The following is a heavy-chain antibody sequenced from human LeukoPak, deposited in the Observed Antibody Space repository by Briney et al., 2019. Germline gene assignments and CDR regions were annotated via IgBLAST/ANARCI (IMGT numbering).Heavy chain of an antibody. CDR2: IYYSGST. CDR1: GGSISSSSYY. J-gene: IGHJ4*02. Sequence: PSETLSLTCTVSGGSISSSSYYWGWIRQPPGKGLEWIGSIYYSGSTYYNPSLKSRVTMSVDTSKNQFSLKLSSVTAADTAVYYCARDLTGYSYGYVQNYWGQGTLVTVSS. CDR3: ARDLTGYSYGYVQNY. V-gene: IGHV4-39*07. D-gene: IGHD5-18*01.